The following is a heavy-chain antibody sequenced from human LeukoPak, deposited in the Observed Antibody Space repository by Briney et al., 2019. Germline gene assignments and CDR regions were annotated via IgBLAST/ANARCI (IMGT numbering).Heavy chain of an antibody. Sequence: GGSLRLSCAASGFTFSSYGMHWVRQAPGKGLEWVVVIWYDGSNKYYADSVKGRFTISRDNSKNTLYLQMNSLRAEDTAVYYCARGASSPCYFDYWGQGTLVTVSS. V-gene: IGHV3-33*01. CDR1: GFTFSSYG. D-gene: IGHD6-13*01. J-gene: IGHJ4*02. CDR3: ARGASSPCYFDY. CDR2: IWYDGSNK.